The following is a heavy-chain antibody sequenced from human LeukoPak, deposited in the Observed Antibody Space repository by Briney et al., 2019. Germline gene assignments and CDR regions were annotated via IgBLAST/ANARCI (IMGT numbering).Heavy chain of an antibody. CDR2: ITPIFGTA. D-gene: IGHD5-24*01. V-gene: IGHV1-69*13. J-gene: IGHJ3*02. CDR1: GGTFSSYG. Sequence: GASVKVSCKASGGTFSSYGISWVRQAPGQGLEWMGGITPIFGTANYAQKFQGRVTITADESTSTAYMELSSLRSEDTAVYYCARDGRWLQLRAFDIWGQGTMVTVSS. CDR3: ARDGRWLQLRAFDI.